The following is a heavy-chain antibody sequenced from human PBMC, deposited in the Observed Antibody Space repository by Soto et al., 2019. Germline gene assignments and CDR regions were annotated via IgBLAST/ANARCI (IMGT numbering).Heavy chain of an antibody. J-gene: IGHJ4*02. CDR3: ARAAAARPAAGY. CDR1: GFTFGDYY. Sequence: QVQLVDSGGGLVKPGGSLRLSCAAAGFTFGDYYMIWIRQAPGKGLEWVSYISSSGSSTYYVDSVRGRFTISRDNAKNSLYLQMDSLGAEDTAVYYCARAAAARPAAGYWGQGTLVTVSS. V-gene: IGHV3-11*01. CDR2: ISSSGSST. D-gene: IGHD6-6*01.